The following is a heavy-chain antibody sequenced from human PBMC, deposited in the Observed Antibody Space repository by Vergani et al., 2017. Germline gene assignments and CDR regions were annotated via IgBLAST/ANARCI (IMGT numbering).Heavy chain of an antibody. J-gene: IGHJ1*01. Sequence: EVQLLESGGGLVQPGGSLRLSCAASGFTFSSYAMSWVRQAPGKGLEWVSAISGSGGSTSYADSVKGRFTISRDNSKNTLYLQMNSLRAEDTAVYYCAKDPVGGSGYFWAEYFQHWGQGTLVTVSS. V-gene: IGHV3-23*01. D-gene: IGHD3-22*01. CDR2: ISGSGGST. CDR3: AKDPVGGSGYFWAEYFQH. CDR1: GFTFSSYA.